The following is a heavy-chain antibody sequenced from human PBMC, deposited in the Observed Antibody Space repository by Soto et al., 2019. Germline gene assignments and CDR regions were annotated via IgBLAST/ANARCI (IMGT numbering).Heavy chain of an antibody. CDR1: GFTFSSYS. CDR2: ISSSSTI. D-gene: IGHD2-8*01. J-gene: IGHJ4*02. Sequence: GGSLRLSCAASGFTFSSYSMNWVRQAPGKELEWVSYISSSSTIYYADSVKGRFTISRDNAKNSLYLQMNSLRAEDKAVYYCAREHIVLMVYAQGCFDYWGQGTLVTVSS. V-gene: IGHV3-48*01. CDR3: AREHIVLMVYAQGCFDY.